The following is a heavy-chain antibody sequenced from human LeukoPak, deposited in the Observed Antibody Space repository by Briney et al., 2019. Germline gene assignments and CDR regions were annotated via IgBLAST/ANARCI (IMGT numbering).Heavy chain of an antibody. D-gene: IGHD5-18*01. Sequence: PGGSLRLSCAASGFTVSSNYMSWVRQAPGKGLEWVSVIYSGGSTYYADSVKGRFTISRDNSKNTLYLQMNSLRAEDTAVYYCAKESLGYGGAFDYWGQGTLVTVSS. V-gene: IGHV3-53*05. CDR2: IYSGGST. CDR1: GFTVSSNY. CDR3: AKESLGYGGAFDY. J-gene: IGHJ4*02.